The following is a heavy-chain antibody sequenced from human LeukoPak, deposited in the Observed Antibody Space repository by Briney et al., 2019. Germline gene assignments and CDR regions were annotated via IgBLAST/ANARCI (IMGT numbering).Heavy chain of an antibody. D-gene: IGHD3-10*01. Sequence: GGSLRLSGAASGFTFTNYGMSWVRQAPGKGLEWVSGISGSGGSTYYAASVKGRFTISRDNSKNTLFLQMNSLRAEDTAVYYCAKDAYYYGSGGGAFDIWGQGTVVTVSS. CDR2: ISGSGGST. CDR1: GFTFTNYG. V-gene: IGHV3-23*01. J-gene: IGHJ3*02. CDR3: AKDAYYYGSGGGAFDI.